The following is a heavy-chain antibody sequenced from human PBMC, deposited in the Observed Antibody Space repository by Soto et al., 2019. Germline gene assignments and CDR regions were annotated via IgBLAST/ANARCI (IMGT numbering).Heavy chain of an antibody. V-gene: IGHV3-23*01. J-gene: IGHJ4*02. CDR1: GFTFSSHA. CDR3: AKVQSAVYYFDY. CDR2: ISNGDVST. Sequence: EVQLLESGGGLVQPGGSLRLSCVASGFTFSSHAMTWVRQAPGKGLEWVSGISNGDVSTYYADSVKGRFTISRDNSKNTLYLQMNSLRAEDTAIYYCAKVQSAVYYFDYWGQGTLVIVSS.